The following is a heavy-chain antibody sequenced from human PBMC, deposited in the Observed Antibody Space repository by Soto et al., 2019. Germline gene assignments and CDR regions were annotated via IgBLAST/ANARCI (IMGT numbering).Heavy chain of an antibody. CDR2: ISWNSGSI. D-gene: IGHD6-13*01. V-gene: IGHV3-9*01. CDR3: AKDTEGYSSSASSIGH. Sequence: GGSLRLSCAASGFTFDDYAMHWVRQAPGKGLEWVSGISWNSGSIGYADSVKGRFTISRDNAKNSLYLQMNSLRAEDTALYYCAKDTEGYSSSASSIGHWGQGTLVTVSS. CDR1: GFTFDDYA. J-gene: IGHJ4*02.